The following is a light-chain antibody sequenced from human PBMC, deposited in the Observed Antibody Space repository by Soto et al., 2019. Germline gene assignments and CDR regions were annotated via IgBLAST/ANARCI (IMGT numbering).Light chain of an antibody. CDR2: DAS. J-gene: IGKJ5*01. V-gene: IGKV3-20*01. CDR3: QQYAASPIT. Sequence: EIVLTQSPGTLSLSPGERATLSCRASQTVGRDYIAWFQQKPGQAPRLLISDASSRATGIPDRFSGSGSGTDFTLTISRLEPEDYAVYHCQQYAASPITFGQGTRLEIK. CDR1: QTVGRDY.